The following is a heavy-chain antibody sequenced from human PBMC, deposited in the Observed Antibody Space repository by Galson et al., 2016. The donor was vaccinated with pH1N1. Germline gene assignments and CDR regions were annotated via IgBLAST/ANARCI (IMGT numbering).Heavy chain of an antibody. CDR1: GGSMSNYY. D-gene: IGHD2/OR15-2a*01. Sequence: LSLTCTVSGGSMSNYYWSWIRQSPGKGLEWIGYIHDSGSSNYNPSLKSRVTVSVDTSKNQFSMKLTSVTAADTAVYYCARTHIVIVPGVIRAIYRGNWFDAWGQGTLVTVSS. CDR3: ARTHIVIVPGVIRAIYRGNWFDA. V-gene: IGHV4-59*01. J-gene: IGHJ5*02. CDR2: IHDSGSS.